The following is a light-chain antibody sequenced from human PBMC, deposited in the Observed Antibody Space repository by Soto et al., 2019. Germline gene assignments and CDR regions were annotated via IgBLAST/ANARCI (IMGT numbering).Light chain of an antibody. J-gene: IGLJ2*01. CDR2: SNN. CDR1: RSNIGSNT. V-gene: IGLV1-44*01. CDR3: AAWDDSLNGVV. Sequence: QSVLTQPPSASGTPGQRVTISGSGSRSNIGSNTVNWYQQLPGTAPKLLIYSNNQRPSGVPDRFSGSKSGTSASLAISGLQSEDDADYYCAAWDDSLNGVVFGGGTQRTVL.